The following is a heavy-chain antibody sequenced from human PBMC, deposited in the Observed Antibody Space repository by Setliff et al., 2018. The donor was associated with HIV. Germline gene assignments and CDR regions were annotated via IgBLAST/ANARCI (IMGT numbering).Heavy chain of an antibody. CDR3: ARGVRRIAAPIDY. CDR2: IYDSGNT. D-gene: IGHD6-6*01. Sequence: KTSETLSLTCSVSGDSISSGGYYWSWIRQHPGKGLEWIGYIYDSGNTYYNPSLKSRITISVDTSKNQFSLKLSSVTAADTAVYYCARGVRRIAAPIDYWGQGTLVTVSS. J-gene: IGHJ4*02. CDR1: GDSISSGGYY. V-gene: IGHV4-31*03.